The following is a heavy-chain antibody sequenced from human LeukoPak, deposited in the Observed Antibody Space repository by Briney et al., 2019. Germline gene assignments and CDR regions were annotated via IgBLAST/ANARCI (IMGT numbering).Heavy chain of an antibody. V-gene: IGHV3-23*01. CDR1: GFTFNTNA. CDR2: ISGRTGGT. CDR3: AKGAVISYFDY. J-gene: IGHJ4*02. D-gene: IGHD3-10*01. Sequence: GGSLRLSCAASGFTFNTNAMSWVRQAPGKGLEWVSAISGRTGGTYYADSVKGRFTVSRDNSKNTLYLQMNSLRAEDTAVYYCAKGAVISYFDYWGQGALVTVSS.